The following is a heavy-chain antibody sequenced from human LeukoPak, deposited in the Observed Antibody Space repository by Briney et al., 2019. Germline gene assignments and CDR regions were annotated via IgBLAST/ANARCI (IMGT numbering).Heavy chain of an antibody. J-gene: IGHJ5*02. CDR2: IWYDGSNK. CDR3: WKDPVVLLDWELLPPWFDP. D-gene: IGHD1-26*01. V-gene: IGHV3-33*06. CDR1: GFTFNSYG. Sequence: GGSLRLSCAASGFTFNSYGMHWLRQAPGKGLVWVAVIWYDGSNKYYADPVKGRFTISRDNSKNTLYLQMNSLRAEDTAVYYCWKDPVVLLDWELLPPWFDPWRQGTLVTVSS.